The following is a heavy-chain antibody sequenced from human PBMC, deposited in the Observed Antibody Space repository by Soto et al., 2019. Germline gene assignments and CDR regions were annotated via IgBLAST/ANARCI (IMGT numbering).Heavy chain of an antibody. CDR1: GFTVSTNC. Sequence: EVQLVESGGGLIQPGGSLRLSCAASGFTVSTNCMSWVRQAPGKGLEWVSLIYSGDVTHYADSVRGRFSISRDSSKNTLYLQMNSLRAEDTAVYYCARGQVTDHAYFDYWGQGALVTVSS. CDR2: IYSGDVT. V-gene: IGHV3-53*01. D-gene: IGHD4-4*01. CDR3: ARGQVTDHAYFDY. J-gene: IGHJ4*02.